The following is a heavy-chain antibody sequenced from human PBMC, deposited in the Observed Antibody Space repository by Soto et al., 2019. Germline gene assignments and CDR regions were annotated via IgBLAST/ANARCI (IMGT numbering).Heavy chain of an antibody. CDR1: GGSFSGYY. J-gene: IGHJ4*02. CDR3: ARGPKDGYSGYDFDY. V-gene: IGHV4-34*01. CDR2: INHSGST. D-gene: IGHD5-12*01. Sequence: SETLSLTCAVYGGSFSGYYWSWIRQPPGKGLEWIGEINHSGSTNYNPSLKSRVTISVDTSKNQFSLKLSSVTAADTAVYYCARGPKDGYSGYDFDYWGQGTLLTVSS.